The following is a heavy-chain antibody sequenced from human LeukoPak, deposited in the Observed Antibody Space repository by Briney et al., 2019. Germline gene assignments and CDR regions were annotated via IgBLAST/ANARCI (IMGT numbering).Heavy chain of an antibody. CDR3: AKDYSAYNYLADFDY. Sequence: GGSLRLSCAASGFTFSSYDMSWGRQAPGKGLEWVSAISASGGTYYADSVKGRFTISRDNSNNTLYLQMDSMRAEDTAVYYCAKDYSAYNYLADFDYWGQGTLVTVSS. CDR2: ISASGGT. D-gene: IGHD5-24*01. J-gene: IGHJ4*02. V-gene: IGHV3-23*01. CDR1: GFTFSSYD.